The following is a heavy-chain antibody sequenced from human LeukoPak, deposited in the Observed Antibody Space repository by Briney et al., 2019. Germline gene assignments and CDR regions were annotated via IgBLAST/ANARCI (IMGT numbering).Heavy chain of an antibody. J-gene: IGHJ3*02. D-gene: IGHD4-11*01. CDR3: AGPSPMTRGAFDI. V-gene: IGHV1-58*01. Sequence: GASVKVSCKASGFTFTSSAVQWVRQARGQRLEWIGWIVVGSGNTNYAQKFQERVTITGDMSTSTAYMELSSLRSEDTAVYYCAGPSPMTRGAFDIWGQGTTVTVSS. CDR1: GFTFTSSA. CDR2: IVVGSGNT.